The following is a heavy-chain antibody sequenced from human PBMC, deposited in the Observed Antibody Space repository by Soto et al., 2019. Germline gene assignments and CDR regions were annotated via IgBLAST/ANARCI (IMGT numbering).Heavy chain of an antibody. CDR2: IIPVFGTS. D-gene: IGHD1-26*01. Sequence: QVQLVQSGAEVKKPGSSVKVSCKASGGTFSTYAISWVRQAPGQGLEWMGGIIPVFGTSTNAEKFQGRVRFPADTPTNTVTMPPSRLRSEDAAVYSCANSPAPSGTSHGGQETLVPASS. CDR1: GGTFSTYA. V-gene: IGHV1-69*06. CDR3: ANSPAPSGTSH. J-gene: IGHJ4*02.